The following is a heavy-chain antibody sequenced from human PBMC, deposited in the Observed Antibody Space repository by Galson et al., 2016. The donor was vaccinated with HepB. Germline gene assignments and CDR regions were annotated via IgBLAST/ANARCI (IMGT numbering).Heavy chain of an antibody. CDR3: ARGGPRRTFDI. CDR1: GFTVGNNY. V-gene: IGHV3-53*01. CDR2: FYRGGDT. D-gene: IGHD1-26*01. Sequence: SLRLSCAASGFTVGNNYMSWVRQAPGKGLEWVSVFYRGGDTYYADSVKGRFTISRDNSKNTLYLQMNRLRAEDTAVYYCARGGPRRTFDIWGQGTMVTVS. J-gene: IGHJ3*02.